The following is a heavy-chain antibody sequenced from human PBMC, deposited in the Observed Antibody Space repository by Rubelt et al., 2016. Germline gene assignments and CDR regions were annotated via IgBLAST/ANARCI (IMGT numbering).Heavy chain of an antibody. D-gene: IGHD3-16*01. V-gene: IGHV3-30*04. J-gene: IGHJ4*02. CDR1: GFTFSSYA. Sequence: QVQLVESGGGVVQPGRSLRLSCAASGFTFSSYAMHWVRQAPGKGLEWVAVISYDGSNKYYADSVKGRFTISRDNSKNTLYLQMNSLRAEDTAVYYCARDGGASPEDFNFDYWGQGTLVTVSS. CDR2: ISYDGSNK. CDR3: ARDGGASPEDFNFDY.